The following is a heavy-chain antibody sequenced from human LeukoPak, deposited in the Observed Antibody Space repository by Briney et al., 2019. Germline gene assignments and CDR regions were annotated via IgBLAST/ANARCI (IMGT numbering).Heavy chain of an antibody. CDR2: IYYSGNT. Sequence: PSETLSLTCTVSGGSISGDHWNWIRQPPGKGLEWIGNIYYSGNTNYNPSLKSRVTISVDTSKNHFSLKLSSVTAADTAVYYCARRNDFDIWGQGTMVTVSS. CDR3: ARRNDFDI. V-gene: IGHV4-59*08. J-gene: IGHJ3*02. CDR1: GGSISGDH.